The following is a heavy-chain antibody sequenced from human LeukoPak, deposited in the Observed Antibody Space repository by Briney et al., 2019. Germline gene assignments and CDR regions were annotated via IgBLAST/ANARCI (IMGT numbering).Heavy chain of an antibody. CDR3: AREVISTMVRGVSNYGMDV. D-gene: IGHD3-10*01. Sequence: ASVKVSCKASGYTFTTYYMHWVRQAPGQGLEWVGVINPSGGTTTYAQKFQGRVTMTRDTSISTAYMELSRLRSDDTAVYYCAREVISTMVRGVSNYGMDVWGQGTTVTVSS. CDR1: GYTFTTYY. V-gene: IGHV1-46*01. CDR2: INPSGGTT. J-gene: IGHJ6*02.